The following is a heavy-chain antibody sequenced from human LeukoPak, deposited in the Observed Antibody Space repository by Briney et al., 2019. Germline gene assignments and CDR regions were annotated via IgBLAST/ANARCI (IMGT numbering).Heavy chain of an antibody. CDR3: ARDSGCGNNACYYGY. D-gene: IGHD3-10*01. CDR2: ISSSGSVI. CDR1: GFSFSSYT. V-gene: IGHV3-21*06. Sequence: PGGSLRLSCAGSGFSFSSYTMNWVRQAPGKGLEWVSSISSSGSVIFYADSVKGRFTISRDNAKNSLYLQMSSLRADDTAVYYCARDSGCGNNACYYGYWGQGALVTVSS. J-gene: IGHJ4*02.